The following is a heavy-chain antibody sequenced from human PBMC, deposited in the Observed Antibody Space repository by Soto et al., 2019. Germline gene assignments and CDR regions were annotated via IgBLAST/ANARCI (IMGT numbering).Heavy chain of an antibody. J-gene: IGHJ6*02. CDR1: GGTFSSYA. Sequence: SVKVSCKASGGTFSSYAISWVRQAPGQGLEGMGGIIPIFGTANYAQKFQGRVTITADESTSTAYMELSSLRSEDTAVYYCARGNYGSGSYSYYYYYGMDVWGQGTTVTVSS. V-gene: IGHV1-69*13. CDR3: ARGNYGSGSYSYYYYYGMDV. CDR2: IIPIFGTA. D-gene: IGHD3-10*01.